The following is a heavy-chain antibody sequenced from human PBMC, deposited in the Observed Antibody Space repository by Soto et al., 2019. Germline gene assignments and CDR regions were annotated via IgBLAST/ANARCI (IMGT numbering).Heavy chain of an antibody. D-gene: IGHD6-13*01. V-gene: IGHV2-5*01. CDR3: AHSRTSSSWESYYYGMDV. Sequence: SGPTLVNPTQTPTLTCTFSGFSLSTSGVGVGWIRQPPGKALEWLALIYWNDDKRYSPSLKSRLTITKDTSKNQVVLTMTNMDPVDTATYYCAHSRTSSSWESYYYGMDVWGQGTTVTVSS. CDR1: GFSLSTSGVG. J-gene: IGHJ6*02. CDR2: IYWNDDK.